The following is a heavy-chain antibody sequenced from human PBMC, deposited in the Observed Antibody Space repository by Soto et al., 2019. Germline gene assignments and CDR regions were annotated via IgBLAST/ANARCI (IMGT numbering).Heavy chain of an antibody. CDR1: GYTFTSYG. Sequence: ASVKVSCKASGYTFTSYGISWVRQAPGQGLEWMGWISAYNGNTNYAQKLQGRVTMTTDTSTSTAYMELRSLRSDDTAVYYCAREGEKYSNARGWFDPWGQGTLVTVSS. D-gene: IGHD6-13*01. CDR2: ISAYNGNT. J-gene: IGHJ5*02. V-gene: IGHV1-18*01. CDR3: AREGEKYSNARGWFDP.